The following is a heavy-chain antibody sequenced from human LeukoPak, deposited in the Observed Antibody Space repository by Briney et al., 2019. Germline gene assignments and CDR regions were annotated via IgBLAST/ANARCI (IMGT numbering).Heavy chain of an antibody. D-gene: IGHD2-15*01. Sequence: GGSLRLSCVASGFPFSDSYMSWIRQAPGKGLEWISYISSSSRYVSEADSVKDRFTVSRDNSKNTVYLQMSSLRAEDTAVYYCARGPGWNYFDYWGQGTLVTVSS. CDR1: GFPFSDSY. V-gene: IGHV3-11*06. CDR2: ISSSSRYV. CDR3: ARGPGWNYFDY. J-gene: IGHJ4*02.